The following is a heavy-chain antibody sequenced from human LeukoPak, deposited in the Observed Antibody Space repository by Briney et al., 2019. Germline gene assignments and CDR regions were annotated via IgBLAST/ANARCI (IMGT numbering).Heavy chain of an antibody. CDR3: AKARSGWYLFDS. CDR2: ISASGGST. CDR1: GFTFTNSA. V-gene: IGHV3-23*01. Sequence: PGGSLRLSCAASGFTFTNSAMGWVRQAPGKGLEWVSSISASGGSTYYADSVKGRFTISRDNSKNTLYLQMNSLRVEDTAIYYCAKARSGWYLFDSWGQETLVTVSS. D-gene: IGHD6-19*01. J-gene: IGHJ5*01.